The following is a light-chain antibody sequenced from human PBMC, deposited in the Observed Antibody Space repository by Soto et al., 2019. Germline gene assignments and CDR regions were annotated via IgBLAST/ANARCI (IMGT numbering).Light chain of an antibody. V-gene: IGLV9-49*01. CDR2: GGPGGIVG. CDR1: SGHSYYK. Sequence: QSVLTQPPSALASLGASIPLTCTLSSGHSYYKVDWYQQRPGKGPRFVMRGGPGGIVGSKGDGIPDRFSVLGSGLDRYLTINNIQEEDESDYYCGADHGSGSDFVFGGGTKVTVL. CDR3: GADHGSGSDFV. J-gene: IGLJ2*01.